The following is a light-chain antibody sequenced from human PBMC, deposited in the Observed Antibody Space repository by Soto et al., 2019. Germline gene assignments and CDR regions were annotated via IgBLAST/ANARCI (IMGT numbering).Light chain of an antibody. CDR1: QGISSW. CDR2: AAS. J-gene: IGKJ4*01. CDR3: QQHNSFPLT. Sequence: DIQMTQSPSSVSASVGDRVTITCRASQGISSWLARYQQKPGKAPKLLIYAASSSQSGVPSRFSGSGSGTDLTLTISSLQPEAFATYYCQQHNSFPLTFGGGTTVDIK. V-gene: IGKV1-12*01.